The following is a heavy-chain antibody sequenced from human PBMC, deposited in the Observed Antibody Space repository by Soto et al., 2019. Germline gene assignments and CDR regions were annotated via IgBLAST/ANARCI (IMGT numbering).Heavy chain of an antibody. CDR2: IIPIFGTA. CDR3: ARDYDSSGYYYEGY. CDR1: GCTFSSYA. D-gene: IGHD3-22*01. J-gene: IGHJ4*02. Sequence: SVKVSCKASGCTFSSYAISCVRQAPGQVLEWMGGIIPIFGTANYAQKFQGRVTITADESTSTAYMELSSLRSEDTAVYYCARDYDSSGYYYEGYWGQGTLVTVSS. V-gene: IGHV1-69*13.